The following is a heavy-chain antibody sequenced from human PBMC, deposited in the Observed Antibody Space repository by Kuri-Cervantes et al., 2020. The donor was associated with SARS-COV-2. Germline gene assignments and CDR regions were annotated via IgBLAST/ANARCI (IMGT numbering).Heavy chain of an antibody. CDR3: ARDASYSGSYGSFQH. V-gene: IGHV3-23*01. CDR2: ISGSGGST. Sequence: GESLKISCAASGFTFSGYAMSWVRQAPGKGLEWVSAISGSGGSTYYADSVKGRFTISRDNSKNTLYLQMNTLKTEDTAVFYCARDASYSGSYGSFQHWGQGTLVTVSS. J-gene: IGHJ1*01. D-gene: IGHD1-26*01. CDR1: GFTFSGYA.